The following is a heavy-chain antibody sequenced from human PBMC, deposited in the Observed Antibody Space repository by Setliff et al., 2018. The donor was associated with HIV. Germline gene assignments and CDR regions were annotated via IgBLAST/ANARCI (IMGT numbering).Heavy chain of an antibody. D-gene: IGHD2-15*01. CDR1: GGSISSGDYY. J-gene: IGHJ6*03. CDR3: ARVRPSPGCSGGSCFPKYYYYYMDV. CDR2: INHSGST. V-gene: IGHV4-39*07. Sequence: PSETLSLTCTVSGGSISSGDYYWSWIRQPPGKGLEWIGEINHSGSTNYNPSLKSRVTISVDTSKNQFSLKLSSVTAADTAVYYCARVRPSPGCSGGSCFPKYYYYYMDVWGKGTTVTVSS.